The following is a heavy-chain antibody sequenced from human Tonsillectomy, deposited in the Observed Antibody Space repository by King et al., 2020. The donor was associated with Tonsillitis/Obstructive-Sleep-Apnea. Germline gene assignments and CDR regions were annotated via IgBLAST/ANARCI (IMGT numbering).Heavy chain of an antibody. CDR2: ISRSGDTI. D-gene: IGHD2/OR15-2a*01. CDR3: ARGEYCITAVAMWYYHMDV. CDR1: GFTFSDYY. V-gene: IGHV3-11*01. J-gene: IGHJ6*03. Sequence: QVQLVESGGGLVKPGGSLRLSCTASGFTFSDYYMTWIRQAPGKGLEWVSYISRSGDTIYYADSVKGRFTISRDNAKNSLYLQMNSLRAEDTAVYYCARGEYCITAVAMWYYHMDVWGKGTTVTVSS.